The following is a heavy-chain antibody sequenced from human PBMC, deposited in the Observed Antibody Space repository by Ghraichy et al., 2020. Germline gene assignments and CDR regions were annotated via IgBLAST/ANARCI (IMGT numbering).Heavy chain of an antibody. V-gene: IGHV4-39*01. J-gene: IGHJ6*02. D-gene: IGHD4-17*01. Sequence: SETLSLTCTVSGGSISSNNYYWGWIRQPPGKGLEWIGNIFYSGSTYHNPSLQSRATMSVDTSKNQFYRMLSSVTAADTAVYYCARTYGDYIWGYYYGMDVWGQGTTLTAS. CDR1: GGSISSNNYY. CDR2: IFYSGST. CDR3: ARTYGDYIWGYYYGMDV.